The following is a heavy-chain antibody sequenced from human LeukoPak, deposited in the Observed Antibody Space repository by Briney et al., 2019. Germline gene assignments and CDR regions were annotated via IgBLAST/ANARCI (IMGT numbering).Heavy chain of an antibody. CDR3: ARDRVAATSYYYYYYGMDV. V-gene: IGHV3-74*01. Sequence: GGSLRLSCAASGFTLGSYWMHWVRQAPGKGLVWVSRIKSDGDGSGTTYADSVKGRFAISRDNAKNILDLQMNSLRAEDTAVYYCARDRVAATSYYYYYYGMDVWGQGTTVTVSS. D-gene: IGHD2-15*01. CDR2: IKSDGDGSGT. CDR1: GFTLGSYW. J-gene: IGHJ6*02.